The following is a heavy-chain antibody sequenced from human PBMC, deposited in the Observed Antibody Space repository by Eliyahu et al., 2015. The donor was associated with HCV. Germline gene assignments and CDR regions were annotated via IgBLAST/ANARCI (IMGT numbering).Heavy chain of an antibody. CDR1: GGSFSGYY. CDR2: INHSGST. J-gene: IGHJ5*02. D-gene: IGHD4-11*01. V-gene: IGHV4-34*01. Sequence: QVQLQQWGAGLLKPSETLSLTCAVYGGSFSGYYWSWIRQPPGKGLEWIGEINHSGSTNYNPSLKSRVTISVDTSKNQFSLKLSSVTAADTAVYYCARGRRTVTTNWFDPWGQGTLVTVSS. CDR3: ARGRRTVTTNWFDP.